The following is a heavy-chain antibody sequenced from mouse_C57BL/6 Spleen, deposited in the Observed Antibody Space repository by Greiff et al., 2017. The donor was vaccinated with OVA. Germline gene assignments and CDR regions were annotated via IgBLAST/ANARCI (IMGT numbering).Heavy chain of an antibody. Sequence: QVQLQQSGAELVKPGASVKISCKASGYAFSSYWMNWVKQRPGKGLEWIGQIYPGDGDTNYNGKFKGKATLTADKSSSTAYMQLSSLTSEDSAVYFCARGHYGSSYGGAYWGQGTLVTVSA. V-gene: IGHV1-80*01. CDR2: IYPGDGDT. CDR1: GYAFSSYW. CDR3: ARGHYGSSYGGAY. D-gene: IGHD1-1*01. J-gene: IGHJ3*01.